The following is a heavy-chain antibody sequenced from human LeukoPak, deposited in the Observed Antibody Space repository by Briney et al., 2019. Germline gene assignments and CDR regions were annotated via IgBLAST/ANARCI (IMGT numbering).Heavy chain of an antibody. D-gene: IGHD3-22*01. CDR3: AREYYYDSFGFDY. Sequence: SETLSLTCTVSGGSISSYYWSWIRQPPGKGLEWIGYIYYSGSTNYNPSLKSRVTISVDTFKNQFSLKLSSVTAADTAVYYCAREYYYDSFGFDYWGQGTLVTVSS. CDR1: GGSISSYY. V-gene: IGHV4-59*08. J-gene: IGHJ4*02. CDR2: IYYSGST.